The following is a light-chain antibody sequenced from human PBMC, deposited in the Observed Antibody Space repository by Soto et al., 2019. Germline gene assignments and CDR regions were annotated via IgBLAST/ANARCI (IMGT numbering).Light chain of an antibody. CDR3: SSYAGNNNLV. CDR1: SSDVGRYNY. J-gene: IGLJ2*01. Sequence: QSALTQPPSASGSSGQSVTISGTGTSSDVGRYNYVSWYQQYPGKAPKLMIFEVSKRPSGVPDRFSGSKSGNTASLTVSGLQGEDEADYYCSSYAGNNNLVFGGGTKVTVL. CDR2: EVS. V-gene: IGLV2-8*01.